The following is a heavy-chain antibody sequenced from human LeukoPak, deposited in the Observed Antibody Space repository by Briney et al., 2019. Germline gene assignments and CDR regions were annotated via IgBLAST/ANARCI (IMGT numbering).Heavy chain of an antibody. V-gene: IGHV4-59*08. CDR1: GGSISSYY. Sequence: SETLSLTCTVSGGSISSYYWSWIRQPPGKGLEWIGYIFYSGSTNYNPSLKSRVTISVDTSKNQFSLKLSSVTAADTAVYYCARRYNSGWHELIDFWGLGNLVTVSS. J-gene: IGHJ4*02. D-gene: IGHD6-19*01. CDR2: IFYSGST. CDR3: ARRYNSGWHELIDF.